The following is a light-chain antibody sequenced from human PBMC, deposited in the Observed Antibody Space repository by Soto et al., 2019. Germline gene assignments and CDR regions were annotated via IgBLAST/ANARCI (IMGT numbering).Light chain of an antibody. CDR3: LQYYSYPYT. J-gene: IGKJ2*01. V-gene: IGKV1-17*01. CDR1: QGITTD. Sequence: DIQMNQSPSSLSASVGDRVTITCRASQGITTDCAWYQQKPGKAPKRLIYAAASLQSGVPSRFSGSGSGTEFTLTISSLQPEDFATYYCLQYYSYPYTFGQVTKLEIK. CDR2: AAA.